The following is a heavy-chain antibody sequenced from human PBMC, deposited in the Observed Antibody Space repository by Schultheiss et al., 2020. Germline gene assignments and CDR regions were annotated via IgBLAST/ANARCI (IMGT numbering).Heavy chain of an antibody. J-gene: IGHJ4*02. D-gene: IGHD4-17*01. CDR1: GYTFTSYG. Sequence: ASVTVSCKASGYTFTSYGISWVRQAPGQGLEWMGIINPSGGSTSYAQKFQGRVTMTRDTSTSTVYMELSSLRSEDTAVYYCARDGGDYLRGFDYWGQGTLVTVSS. CDR2: INPSGGST. V-gene: IGHV1-46*03. CDR3: ARDGGDYLRGFDY.